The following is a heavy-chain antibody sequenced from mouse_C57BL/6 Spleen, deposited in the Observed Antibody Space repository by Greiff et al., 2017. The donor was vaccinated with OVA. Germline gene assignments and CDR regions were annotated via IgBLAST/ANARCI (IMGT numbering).Heavy chain of an antibody. D-gene: IGHD2-4*01. J-gene: IGHJ2*01. CDR2: IRNKANGYTT. Sequence: EVKLVESGGGLVQPGGSLSLSCAASGFTFTDYYMSWVRQPPGKALEWLGFIRNKANGYTTEYSASVKGRFTISRDNSQSILYLQMNALRAEDSATYYCARGLPSFDYWGQGTTLTVSS. CDR1: GFTFTDYY. V-gene: IGHV7-3*01. CDR3: ARGLPSFDY.